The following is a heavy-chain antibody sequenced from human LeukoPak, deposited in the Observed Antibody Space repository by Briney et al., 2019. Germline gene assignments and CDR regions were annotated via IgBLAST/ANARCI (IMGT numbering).Heavy chain of an antibody. V-gene: IGHV3-21*01. CDR2: ISSSSSYI. CDR1: GFTFSSYS. CDR3: ARVKRQQLEREDY. J-gene: IGHJ4*02. Sequence: GGSLRLSCAASGFTFSSYSMNWVRQAPGKGLEWVSSISSSSSYIYYADSVKGRFTISRDNAKNSLYLQMNSLRAEDTAVYYCARVKRQQLEREDYWRQGTLVTVSS. D-gene: IGHD6-13*01.